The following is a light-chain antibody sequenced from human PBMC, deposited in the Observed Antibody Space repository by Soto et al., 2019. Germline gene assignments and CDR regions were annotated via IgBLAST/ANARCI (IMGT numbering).Light chain of an antibody. V-gene: IGKV3-15*01. CDR2: GAS. J-gene: IGKJ1*01. Sequence: EIVMTQSPATLSVSPGERATLSCRASQNISSNLAWYQQKPGQAPRLLIDGASTRATGLPARFSGSGSGTEFPLTISSLQSEDFAVYYCQQYNNWPWTFGQGTKVEIK. CDR1: QNISSN. CDR3: QQYNNWPWT.